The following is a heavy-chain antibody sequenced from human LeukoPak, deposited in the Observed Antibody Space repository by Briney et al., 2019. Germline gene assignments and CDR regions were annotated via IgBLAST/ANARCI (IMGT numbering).Heavy chain of an antibody. D-gene: IGHD1-14*01. V-gene: IGHV1-2*02. CDR1: GYTFTGYY. CDR2: INPNSGGT. Sequence: GASVKVSCKASGYTFTGYYMHWVRQAPGQGLEWMGWINPNSGGTNYAQKFQGRVTMTRDTSISTAYMELCSLRAEDTAVYYCATDKEIPFDYWGQGTLVTVSS. J-gene: IGHJ4*02. CDR3: ATDKEIPFDY.